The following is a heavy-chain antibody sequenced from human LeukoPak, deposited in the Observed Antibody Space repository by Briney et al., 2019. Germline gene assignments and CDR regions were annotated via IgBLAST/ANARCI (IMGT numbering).Heavy chain of an antibody. CDR2: INPSGGST. Sequence: ASVKVSCKASGYTFTSYYIYWVRQAHGQGLEWMGIINPSGGSTRYAQKFQGRVTVTRDMSTSTVYMELTSLRSEDTAVYYCARTVTQSYYFDYWGQGTLVTVSS. V-gene: IGHV1-46*01. D-gene: IGHD4-17*01. CDR1: GYTFTSYY. J-gene: IGHJ4*02. CDR3: ARTVTQSYYFDY.